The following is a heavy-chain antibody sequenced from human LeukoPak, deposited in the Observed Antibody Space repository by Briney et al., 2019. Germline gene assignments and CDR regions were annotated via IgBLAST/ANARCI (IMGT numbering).Heavy chain of an antibody. CDR1: RFTFSNYD. J-gene: IGHJ5*02. CDR2: PRASGGRT. V-gene: IGHV3-23*01. Sequence: GGSLRPSCADSRFTFSNYDVKWVRQAPGKGMEWVSAPRASGGRTYYPVSMTGPSSISRDNSKTTLYLQMNSLRAEDTAVYYCARRDCSGGSCYLGLNPWGQGTLATV. D-gene: IGHD2-15*01. CDR3: ARRDCSGGSCYLGLNP.